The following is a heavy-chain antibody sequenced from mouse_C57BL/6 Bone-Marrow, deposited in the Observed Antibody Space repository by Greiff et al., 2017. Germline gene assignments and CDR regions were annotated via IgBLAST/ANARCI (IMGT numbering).Heavy chain of an antibody. J-gene: IGHJ3*01. CDR3: ARGGIYYYGPEAY. D-gene: IGHD1-1*01. CDR2: IYPGSGST. Sequence: QVQLQQPGAELVKPGASVKVSCKASGYTFTSYWMHWVKQRPGQGLEWIGDIYPGSGSTNYNEKFKSKATLTVDTSSSTAYMQLSSLTSEDSAVYYCARGGIYYYGPEAYWGQGTLVTVSA. V-gene: IGHV1-55*01. CDR1: GYTFTSYW.